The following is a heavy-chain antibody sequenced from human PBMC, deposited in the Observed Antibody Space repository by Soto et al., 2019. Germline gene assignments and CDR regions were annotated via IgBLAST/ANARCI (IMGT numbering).Heavy chain of an antibody. CDR2: INHSGRT. D-gene: IGHD3-10*01. Sequence: QVQLQQWGAGQLKPSETLSLTCAVYGASFTGHYWSWIRQSPGKGLEWIGEINHSGRTNYKSSLKSRVTMSVDTSKNQFSLNLKSVTAADTAVYYCARGPTSLQYYGSGTAGYFAYWGQGTLVTVSS. CDR3: ARGPTSLQYYGSGTAGYFAY. V-gene: IGHV4-34*01. J-gene: IGHJ4*02. CDR1: GASFTGHY.